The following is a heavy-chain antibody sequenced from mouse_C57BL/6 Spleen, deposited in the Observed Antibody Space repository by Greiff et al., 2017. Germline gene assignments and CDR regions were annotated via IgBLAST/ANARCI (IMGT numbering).Heavy chain of an antibody. CDR3: APSRFYAMDD. J-gene: IGHJ4*01. CDR2: ISSGSSTI. Sequence: EVMLVESGGGLVKPGGSLKLSCAASGFTFSDYGMHWVRQAPEKGLEWVAYISSGSSTIYYADTVKGRFTISRDNAKNTLFLQMTSLRSEDTAMYYCAPSRFYAMDDWGQGTSVTVSS. V-gene: IGHV5-17*01. CDR1: GFTFSDYG.